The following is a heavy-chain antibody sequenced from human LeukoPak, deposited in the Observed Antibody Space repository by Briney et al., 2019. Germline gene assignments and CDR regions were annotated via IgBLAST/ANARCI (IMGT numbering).Heavy chain of an antibody. D-gene: IGHD3-22*01. CDR1: GGTFSSYA. Sequence: ASVKVSCKASGGTFSSYAISWVRQAPGQGLEWMGWISAYNGNTNYAQKLQGRVTMTTDTSTSTAYMELRSLRSDDTAVYYCARVSGNYYDSSGYHIWGQGTLVTVSS. CDR2: ISAYNGNT. J-gene: IGHJ4*02. V-gene: IGHV1-18*01. CDR3: ARVSGNYYDSSGYHI.